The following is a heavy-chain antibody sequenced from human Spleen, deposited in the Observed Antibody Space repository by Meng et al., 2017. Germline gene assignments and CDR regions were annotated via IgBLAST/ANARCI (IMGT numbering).Heavy chain of an antibody. CDR2: IRGKTYGGTT. D-gene: IGHD2-2*03. V-gene: IGHV3-49*03. CDR3: ARCPLPGYSHQYYFDY. J-gene: IGHJ4*02. Sequence: GESLKISCTGSGFTFGDYALSWFRQAPGKGLEWVGFIRGKTYGGTTEYAASMKAGVTISRDDSKDIAYLQMNSLETEDTAVYYCARCPLPGYSHQYYFDYWGQGALVTV. CDR1: GFTFGDYA.